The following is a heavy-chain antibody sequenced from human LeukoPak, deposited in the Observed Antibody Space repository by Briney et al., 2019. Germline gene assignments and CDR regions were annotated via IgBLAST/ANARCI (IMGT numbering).Heavy chain of an antibody. CDR3: ARDLVTMVRGVHNWFDP. CDR2: IIPILGIA. J-gene: IGHJ5*02. Sequence: SVKVSCKASGGTFSSYAISWVRQAPGQGLEWMGRIIPILGIASYAQKFQGRVTITADKSTSTAYMELSSLRSEDTAVYYCARDLVTMVRGVHNWFDPWGQGTLVTVSS. CDR1: GGTFSSYA. V-gene: IGHV1-69*04. D-gene: IGHD3-10*01.